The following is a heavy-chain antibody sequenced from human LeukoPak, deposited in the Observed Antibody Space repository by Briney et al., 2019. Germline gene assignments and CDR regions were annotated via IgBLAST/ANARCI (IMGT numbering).Heavy chain of an antibody. J-gene: IGHJ4*02. CDR2: ISSSSSTI. CDR3: ARDDGSGWYYY. Sequence: PGGSLRLSCAASGFTFSSYSMNWVRQAPGKGLEWVSYISSSSSTIYYADSVKGRFTISRDNAKNSLYLQMNSLRAEDTAVYYCARDDGSGWYYYWGQGTLVTVSS. V-gene: IGHV3-48*04. D-gene: IGHD6-19*01. CDR1: GFTFSSYS.